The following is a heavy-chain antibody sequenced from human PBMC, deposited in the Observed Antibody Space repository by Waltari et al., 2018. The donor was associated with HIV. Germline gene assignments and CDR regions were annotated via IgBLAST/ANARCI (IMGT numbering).Heavy chain of an antibody. D-gene: IGHD2-21*02. CDR2: ISYSGST. Sequence: QLQLQESGPGLVKPSETLSLTCTVPGDSISSSSFYWGWTRQPPGKGLEWIGSISYSGSTYYNPSLKSRVTISVDTSKNQFSLKLSSVTAADTAVYYCARRAVVVTAKGPFDPWGQGTLVTVSS. CDR3: ARRAVVVTAKGPFDP. V-gene: IGHV4-39*01. CDR1: GDSISSSSFY. J-gene: IGHJ5*02.